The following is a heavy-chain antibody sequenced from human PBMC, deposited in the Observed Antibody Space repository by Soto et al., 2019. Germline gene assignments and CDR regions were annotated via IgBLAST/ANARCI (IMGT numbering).Heavy chain of an antibody. CDR2: IIPIFGTA. V-gene: IGHV1-69*06. D-gene: IGHD3-16*02. CDR1: GGTFSSYA. J-gene: IGHJ3*02. CDR3: ARDHGDYVWGSYRSGAFDI. Sequence: QVQLVQSGAEVKKPGSSVKVSCKASGGTFSSYAISWVRQAPGQGLEWMGGIIPIFGTANYAQKFQGRVTVTADKSTSTAYMELSSLRSEDTAVYYCARDHGDYVWGSYRSGAFDIWGQGTMVTVCS.